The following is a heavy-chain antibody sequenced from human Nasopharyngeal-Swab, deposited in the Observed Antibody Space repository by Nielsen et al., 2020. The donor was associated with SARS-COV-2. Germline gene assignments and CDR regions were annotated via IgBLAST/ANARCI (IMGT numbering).Heavy chain of an antibody. D-gene: IGHD6-13*01. CDR1: RGSISSSTYY. J-gene: IGHJ4*02. CDR2: IYYGGST. CDR3: ATLSSSWYEYYFDY. V-gene: IGHV4-39*01. Sequence: SETLSLPCTVTRGSISSSTYYWAWIRQPPGKGLEWIGSIYYGGSTYYNQSLKSRVTISVDTSKNQFSLMLSSVTAADTAVYYCATLSSSWYEYYFDYCGQGTLVTVSS.